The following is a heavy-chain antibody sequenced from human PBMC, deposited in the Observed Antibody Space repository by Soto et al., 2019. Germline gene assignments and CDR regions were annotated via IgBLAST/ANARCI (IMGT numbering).Heavy chain of an antibody. J-gene: IGHJ3*02. Sequence: QVQLVQSGAEVKKPGSSVKVSCKASGGTFSSYAISWVRQAPGQGLEWMGGIIPIFGTANYAQKFQGRVTINADESTSTAYMELSSLRSEDTAVYYCARGWNVVVTAIRSVGDAFDIWGQGTMVTVSS. CDR2: IIPIFGTA. V-gene: IGHV1-69*01. D-gene: IGHD2-21*02. CDR1: GGTFSSYA. CDR3: ARGWNVVVTAIRSVGDAFDI.